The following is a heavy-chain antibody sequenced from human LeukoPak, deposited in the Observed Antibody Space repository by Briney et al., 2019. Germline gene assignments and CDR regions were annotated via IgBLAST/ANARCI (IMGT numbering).Heavy chain of an antibody. J-gene: IGHJ6*02. CDR1: GYTFINYA. V-gene: IGHV1-3*01. CDR2: INGESGST. CDR3: ARGSTLPRYGLDV. Sequence: ASVKISCKASGYTFINYAIHWVRQAPGQRLEWMGWINGESGSTRYSQNFQGRVIIIRDKSANTAYMELSSLRFEDTALYYCARGSTLPRYGLDVWGQGTTITVSS.